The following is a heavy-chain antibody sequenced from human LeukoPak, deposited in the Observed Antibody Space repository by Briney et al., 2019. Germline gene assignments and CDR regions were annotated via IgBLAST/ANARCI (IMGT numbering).Heavy chain of an antibody. J-gene: IGHJ4*03. V-gene: IGHV3-74*01. D-gene: IGHD5-18*01. CDR2: INSDGST. CDR3: VMGRAYNY. CDR1: GFIFTNYF. Sequence: GGPLRLSCAASGFIFTNYFMSWVRQAPGKGLVWVSRINSDGSTNYADSVKGRFTISRDNAKNTLFLQMSSLRAEDTAVYYCVMGRAYNYWGQGTMVTVSS.